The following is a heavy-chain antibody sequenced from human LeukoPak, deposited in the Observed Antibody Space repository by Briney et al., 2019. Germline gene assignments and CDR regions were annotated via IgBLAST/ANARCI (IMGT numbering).Heavy chain of an antibody. D-gene: IGHD1-26*01. V-gene: IGHV3-23*01. Sequence: GGSLRLSCAASGFTFSSYAMSWVRQAPGKGLEWVAAISGSGGSTYYADSVKGRFTISRDNSKNTLYLQMSSLRAEDTAVYYCAKEVIVGVSFDSWGQGTLVTVSS. CDR2: ISGSGGST. CDR1: GFTFSSYA. CDR3: AKEVIVGVSFDS. J-gene: IGHJ4*02.